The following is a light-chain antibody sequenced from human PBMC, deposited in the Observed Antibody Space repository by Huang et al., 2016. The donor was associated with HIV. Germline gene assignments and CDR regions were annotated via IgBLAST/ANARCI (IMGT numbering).Light chain of an antibody. CDR1: QSISKK. J-gene: IGKJ4*01. CDR3: QHYNNWPPLT. Sequence: EIVMTQSPVTLSVSPGERVTLSCRASQSISKKLAWYQQKPGQAPRLLIYGASARATGIPARFRGSGSGTDFSLTISSLQSEDVAVYYCQHYNNWPPLTFGGGTKVEIK. V-gene: IGKV3-15*01. CDR2: GAS.